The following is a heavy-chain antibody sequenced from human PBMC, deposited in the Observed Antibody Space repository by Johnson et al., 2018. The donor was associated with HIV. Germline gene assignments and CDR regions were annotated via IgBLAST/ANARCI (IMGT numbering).Heavy chain of an antibody. CDR3: TRDRIQIWAYVGTFDT. D-gene: IGHD5-18*01. V-gene: IGHV3-33*01. CDR1: GFTLSSHG. CDR2: MWYDGSHL. Sequence: QVQLVESGGGVVQPGRSLTLSCAASGFTLSSHGIHWVRQAPGKGLEWVAIMWYDGSHLGCADSVKDRFTISRDVSKNTVYLQMSSLKPEDTAGDYGTRDRIQIWAYVGTFDTWGPGALVTVSS. J-gene: IGHJ3*02.